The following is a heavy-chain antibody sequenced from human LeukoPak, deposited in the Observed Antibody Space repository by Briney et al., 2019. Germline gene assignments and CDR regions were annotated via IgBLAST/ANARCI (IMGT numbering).Heavy chain of an antibody. V-gene: IGHV1-24*01. J-gene: IGHJ4*02. CDR2: FDPEDGET. Sequence: GASVKVSCKVSGYTLTELSMHWVRQAPGKELEWMGGFDPEDGETIYAQKFQGRVTMTEDTSTDTAYMELSSLRSEDTAVYYCAATLNYYDSSGYYPHFDYWGQGTLVTVSS. D-gene: IGHD3-22*01. CDR1: GYTLTELS. CDR3: AATLNYYDSSGYYPHFDY.